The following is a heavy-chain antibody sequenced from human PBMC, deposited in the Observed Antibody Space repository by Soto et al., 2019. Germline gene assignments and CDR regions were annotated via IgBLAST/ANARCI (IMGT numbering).Heavy chain of an antibody. Sequence: PSETLSLTCIVSGGSITSYHWSWIRQFPGKGLEWIAYTSYTGNTNYNPSLQSRVTISMDTSKNQLSLKLSSVTAADTAVYYCTRVGGYYGDYPNFDYWGPGTLVTVSS. CDR3: TRVGGYYGDYPNFDY. CDR1: GGSITSYH. J-gene: IGHJ4*02. CDR2: TSYTGNT. V-gene: IGHV4-59*01. D-gene: IGHD4-17*01.